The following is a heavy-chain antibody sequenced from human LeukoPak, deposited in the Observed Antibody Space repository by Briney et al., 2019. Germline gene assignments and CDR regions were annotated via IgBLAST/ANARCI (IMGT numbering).Heavy chain of an antibody. J-gene: IGHJ4*02. Sequence: ASVKVSCKAFGYTFTSNYMHWVRQAPGQGPEWMGVISPSGGSTTYAQKFQGRVTITRNTSISTAYMELGSLRSDDTAMYYCARDYQYYASGSSKKAFDYWGQGTLVTVSS. D-gene: IGHD3-10*01. CDR1: GYTFTSNY. V-gene: IGHV1-46*01. CDR2: ISPSGGST. CDR3: ARDYQYYASGSSKKAFDY.